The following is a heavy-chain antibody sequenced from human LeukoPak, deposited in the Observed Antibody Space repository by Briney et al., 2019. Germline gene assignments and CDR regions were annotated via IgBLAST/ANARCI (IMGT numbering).Heavy chain of an antibody. V-gene: IGHV4-39*01. CDR1: GGSIRIRSSYC. CDR2: VYHNGST. D-gene: IGHD2-15*01. J-gene: IGHJ4*02. Sequence: PSETLSLTCTVSGGSIRIRSSYCWGWIRQPPAKGLEWIGIVYHNGSTYYNPSLKSRLTISLDMSKNEVSLRLSSVTAADTSVYYCARVPPPYCSGGSCSPFDYWGQGTLVTVSS. CDR3: ARVPPPYCSGGSCSPFDY.